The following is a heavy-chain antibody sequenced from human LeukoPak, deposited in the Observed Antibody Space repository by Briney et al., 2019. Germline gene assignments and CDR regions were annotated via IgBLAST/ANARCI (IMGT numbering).Heavy chain of an antibody. CDR1: GFTFSSYW. J-gene: IGHJ4*02. D-gene: IGHD3-10*01. Sequence: GGSLRLSCAASGFTFSSYWMSWVRQAPGKGLEWVANIKQDGSEKYYVDSVKGRFTISRDNAKNSLYLQMNILRAEDTALYYCARISGSGIIYPSPFDYWGQGTLVTVSS. V-gene: IGHV3-7*03. CDR2: IKQDGSEK. CDR3: ARISGSGIIYPSPFDY.